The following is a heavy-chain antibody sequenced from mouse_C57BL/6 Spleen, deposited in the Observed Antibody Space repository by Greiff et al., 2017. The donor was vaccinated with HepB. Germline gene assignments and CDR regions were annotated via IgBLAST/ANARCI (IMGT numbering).Heavy chain of an antibody. CDR1: GSTFTSYG. CDR2: IYPRSGNT. Sequence: VQLQQSGAELARPGASVKLSCKASGSTFTSYGISWVKQRTGQGLEWIGVIYPRSGNTDYNEKFKGKATLTADKSSSTAYMELRSLTSEDSAVYFCAREDGYDPTFDYWGQGTTLTVSA. D-gene: IGHD2-2*01. CDR3: AREDGYDPTFDY. J-gene: IGHJ2*01. V-gene: IGHV1-81*01.